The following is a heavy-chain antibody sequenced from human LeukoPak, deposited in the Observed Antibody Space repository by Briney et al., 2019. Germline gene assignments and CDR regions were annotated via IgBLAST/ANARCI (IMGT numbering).Heavy chain of an antibody. V-gene: IGHV3-21*01. CDR2: ISSISTYT. D-gene: IGHD5-18*01. Sequence: PGGSLRLSCAASGFTFSTYGMIWVRQAPGKGPEWVSSISSISTYTHYADAVKGRFTISRDNTKNSLYLQMNSLRAEDTAVYYCARDRRHSHSGFDYWGQGTLVTVSS. J-gene: IGHJ4*02. CDR3: ARDRRHSHSGFDY. CDR1: GFTFSTYG.